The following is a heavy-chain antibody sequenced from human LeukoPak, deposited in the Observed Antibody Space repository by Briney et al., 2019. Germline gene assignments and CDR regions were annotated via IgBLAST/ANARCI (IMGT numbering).Heavy chain of an antibody. V-gene: IGHV4-59*01. J-gene: IGHJ4*02. D-gene: IGHD6-13*01. CDR2: IYYSGTT. CDR1: GGSIGTYS. CDR3: ARGVYIAAAQYGY. Sequence: PSETLSLTCTVSGGSIGTYSWNWIRQPPGKGLEWIGYIYYSGTTNYNPSLKSRVTISVDTSKNQFSLKLSSVTVADTAVYYCARGVYIAAAQYGYWGQGTLVTVSS.